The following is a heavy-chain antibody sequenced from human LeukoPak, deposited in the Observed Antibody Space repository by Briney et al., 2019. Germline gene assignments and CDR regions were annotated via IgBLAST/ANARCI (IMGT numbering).Heavy chain of an antibody. J-gene: IGHJ6*03. V-gene: IGHV3-21*01. Sequence: GGSLRLSCAASGFTFNSYSMNWVRQAPGKGLEWVSSISGSRSYIYYADSVKGRFTISRDNAKNSLYLQMNSLRAEDDTAVYYCARGFGSSIPYSYYYYLDVWGKGTTVTVSS. D-gene: IGHD6-6*01. CDR3: ARGFGSSIPYSYYYYLDV. CDR2: ISGSRSYI. CDR1: GFTFNSYS.